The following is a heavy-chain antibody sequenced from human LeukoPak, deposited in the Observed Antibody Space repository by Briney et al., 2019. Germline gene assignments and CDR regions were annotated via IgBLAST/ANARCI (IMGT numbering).Heavy chain of an antibody. Sequence: PGGSLRLSCAASGFTFSSYSMNWVRQAPGKGLEWVSSISSSSSYIYYADSVKGRFTISRDDAKHSLYLQMNSLRAEDTAVYYCARERVTVAGTSVTGTEYFQHWGQGTLVTVSS. CDR1: GFTFSSYS. J-gene: IGHJ1*01. CDR2: ISSSSSYI. CDR3: ARERVTVAGTSVTGTEYFQH. D-gene: IGHD6-19*01. V-gene: IGHV3-21*01.